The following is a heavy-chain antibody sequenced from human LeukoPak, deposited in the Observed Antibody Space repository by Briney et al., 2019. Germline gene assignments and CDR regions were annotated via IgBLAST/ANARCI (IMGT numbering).Heavy chain of an antibody. V-gene: IGHV4-4*07. D-gene: IGHD1-26*01. CDR1: CGSISSYY. CDR2: IYTSGST. J-gene: IGHJ4*02. Sequence: SETLSLTCTVSCGSISSYYWSWIRQPAGKGLEWIGRIYTSGSTNYNASLKSRVSMSVDTSKNQFSLKLSSVTAADTAVFYCARENSGSYREFDYWGQGTLVTVSS. CDR3: ARENSGSYREFDY.